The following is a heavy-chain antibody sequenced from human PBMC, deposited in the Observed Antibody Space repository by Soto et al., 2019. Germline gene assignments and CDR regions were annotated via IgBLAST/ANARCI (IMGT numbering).Heavy chain of an antibody. V-gene: IGHV4-30-4*01. D-gene: IGHD2-15*01. CDR1: GGSISSGDYY. CDR3: ARARGARYFDY. J-gene: IGHJ4*02. CDR2: IYYSGST. Sequence: QVQLQESGPGLVKTSQTLSLTCTVSGGSISSGDYYWSWIRQPPGKGLEWIGYIYYSGSTYYNPSTKSRVTISVDTSKNQCALKLSSVTAADTAVYYCARARGARYFDYWGQGTLVTVSS.